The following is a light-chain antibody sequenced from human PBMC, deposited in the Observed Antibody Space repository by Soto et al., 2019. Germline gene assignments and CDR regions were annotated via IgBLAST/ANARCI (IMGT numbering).Light chain of an antibody. CDR1: SSDVGSYNL. V-gene: IGLV2-23*01. CDR2: EGS. CDR3: CSYAGSNKVV. J-gene: IGLJ2*01. Sequence: QSALTQPASVSGSPGQSITISCTGTSSDVGSYNLVSWCQQHPGKAPKLIIYEGSKRPSGVSNRFSGSKSGNTDSLTISGLQAEDESDYYCCSYAGSNKVVFGGGTKLTV.